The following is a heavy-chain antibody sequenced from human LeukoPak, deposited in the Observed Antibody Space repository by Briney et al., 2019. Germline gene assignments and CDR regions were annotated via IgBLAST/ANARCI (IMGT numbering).Heavy chain of an antibody. V-gene: IGHV4-39*07. D-gene: IGHD6-25*01. Sequence: PSETLSLTCTVSGGSISSSSYYWGWIRQPPGKGLEWIGSIYYSGSTYYNPSLKSRVTISVDTSKNQFSLKLSSVTAADTAIYYCARGGRHDAFDIWGQGTMVTVSA. J-gene: IGHJ3*02. CDR3: ARGGRHDAFDI. CDR2: IYYSGST. CDR1: GGSISSSSYY.